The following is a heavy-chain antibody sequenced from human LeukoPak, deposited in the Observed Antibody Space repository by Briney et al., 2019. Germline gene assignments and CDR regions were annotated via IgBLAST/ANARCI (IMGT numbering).Heavy chain of an antibody. D-gene: IGHD3-10*01. CDR3: VRASGSFDY. CDR2: IWSDGSNK. Sequence: GGSLRLSCAASGFTFSDYGIHWVRRAPGKGLGWVAVIWSDGSNKYYADSAKGRFTISRDNSRKTLYLQMNSLRAEDTAVYYCVRASGSFDYWGQGTLVTVSS. V-gene: IGHV3-33*01. J-gene: IGHJ4*02. CDR1: GFTFSDYG.